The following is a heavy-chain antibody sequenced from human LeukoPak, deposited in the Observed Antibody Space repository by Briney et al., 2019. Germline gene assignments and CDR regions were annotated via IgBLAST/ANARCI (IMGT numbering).Heavy chain of an antibody. J-gene: IGHJ3*02. CDR3: ASHYDFWSGYYKTRDAFDI. CDR2: IYYSGST. Sequence: PSETLSLTCTVSGGSISGSSYYWGWIRQPPGKGLEWIGSIYYSGSTYYNPSLKSRVTISVDTSKNQLSLKLSSVTAADTAVYYCASHYDFWSGYYKTRDAFDIWGQGTMVTVSS. D-gene: IGHD3-3*01. V-gene: IGHV4-39*01. CDR1: GGSISGSSYY.